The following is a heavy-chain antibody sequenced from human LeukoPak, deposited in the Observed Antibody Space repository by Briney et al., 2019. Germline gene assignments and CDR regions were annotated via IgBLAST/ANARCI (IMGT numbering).Heavy chain of an antibody. CDR1: GDSISPYY. J-gene: IGHJ5*02. D-gene: IGHD5-12*01. CDR2: IYYNENT. V-gene: IGHV4-59*01. CDR3: ARGPLYSGYDP. Sequence: SETLSLTCTVSGDSISPYYWSWIRQPPGKGLEWIGYIYYNENTNYNPSLQSRVTISVDTSKNHFSLKLSSVTAADTAVYYCARGPLYSGYDPWGLGTLVTVSS.